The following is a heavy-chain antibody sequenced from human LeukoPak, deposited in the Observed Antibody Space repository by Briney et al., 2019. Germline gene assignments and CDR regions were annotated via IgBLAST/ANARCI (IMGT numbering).Heavy chain of an antibody. J-gene: IGHJ6*03. V-gene: IGHV4-59*08. CDR3: ALGHLYYYYMDV. CDR2: IYYSGST. Sequence: SETLSLTCTVSGGSISSYYWSWIRQPPGKGLEWIGYIYYSGSTNYNPSLKSRVTISVDTSKNQFSLKLSSVTAADTAVYYYALGHLYYYYMDVWGKGTTVTVSS. CDR1: GGSISSYY.